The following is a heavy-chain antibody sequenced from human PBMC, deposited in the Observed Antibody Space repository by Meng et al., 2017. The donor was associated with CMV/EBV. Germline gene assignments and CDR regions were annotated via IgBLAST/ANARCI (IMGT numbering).Heavy chain of an antibody. CDR2: IKQDGSEK. CDR3: ARGWLLGFDY. Sequence: GESLKISCAASGFTFSSYWVSWVRQAPGKGLEWVANIKQDGSEKYYVDSVKGRFTISRDNAKNSLYLQMNSLRAEDTAVYYCARGWLLGFDYWGQGTLVTVSS. J-gene: IGHJ4*02. D-gene: IGHD2-15*01. V-gene: IGHV3-7*04. CDR1: GFTFSSYW.